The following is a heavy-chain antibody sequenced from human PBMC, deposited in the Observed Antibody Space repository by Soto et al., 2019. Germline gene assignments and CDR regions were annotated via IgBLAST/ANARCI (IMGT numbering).Heavy chain of an antibody. V-gene: IGHV1-18*01. D-gene: IGHD1-1*01. Sequence: QVHLVQSGAEVKKPGASVKVSCKGSGYAFTTYGITWVRQAPGQGLEWMGWISAHNGNTNYAQKLQGRVTVTRDTSTSTASIELRSLRSDYTFVYYSARGRYGDYWGQGALVTVSS. CDR1: GYAFTTYG. CDR2: ISAHNGNT. CDR3: ARGRYGDY. J-gene: IGHJ4*02.